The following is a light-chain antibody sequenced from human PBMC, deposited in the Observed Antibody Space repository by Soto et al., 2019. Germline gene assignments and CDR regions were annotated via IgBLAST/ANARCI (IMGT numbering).Light chain of an antibody. CDR2: EGS. V-gene: IGLV2-23*01. J-gene: IGLJ2*01. CDR3: SSYAGFSTSVI. CDR1: SSDVGSYNL. Sequence: QSALTQPASVSGSPGQSITISCTGTSSDVGSYNLVSWYQQRPGKAPKLILYEGSKRPSGVSNRFSASKSGNTASLTISGLQAEDEADYYCSSYAGFSTSVIFGGGTQLTVL.